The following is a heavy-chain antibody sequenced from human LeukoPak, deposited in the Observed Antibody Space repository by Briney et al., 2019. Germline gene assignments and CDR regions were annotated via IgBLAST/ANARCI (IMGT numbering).Heavy chain of an antibody. Sequence: GGSLRLSCAASGFTFSSYGMHWVRQAPGKGLEWVAVISYDGSNKYYADSVKGRFTISRDNSKNTLYLQMNSLRAEDTAVYYRAKGRDYYDSSGYGAFDIWGQGTMVTVSS. CDR3: AKGRDYYDSSGYGAFDI. CDR2: ISYDGSNK. CDR1: GFTFSSYG. D-gene: IGHD3-22*01. V-gene: IGHV3-30*18. J-gene: IGHJ3*02.